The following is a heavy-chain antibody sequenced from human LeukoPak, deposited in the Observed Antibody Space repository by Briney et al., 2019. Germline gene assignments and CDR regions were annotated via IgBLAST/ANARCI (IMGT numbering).Heavy chain of an antibody. CDR1: GASISNYY. CDR3: ASIDYYGPGTVDV. D-gene: IGHD3-10*01. CDR2: ISDSGST. V-gene: IGHV4-59*01. J-gene: IGHJ6*02. Sequence: SETLSLTCPVSGASISNYYWSWVRQPPGKGLEWIGYISDSGSTNYNPSLRSRVTISVDKSKNQFSLKLSSVTAADTAVYYCASIDYYGPGTVDVWGQGTTVTVSS.